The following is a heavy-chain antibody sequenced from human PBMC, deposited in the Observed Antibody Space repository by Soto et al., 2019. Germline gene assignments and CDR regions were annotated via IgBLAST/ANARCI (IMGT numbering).Heavy chain of an antibody. D-gene: IGHD3-10*01. Sequence: SGPTLVNPTQTLTLTCTFSGFSFSTSGVGVGWIRQSPGKALEWLALIYWDDDKRYSPSLRSRLTITKDTSKNQVVLRMTNMDPVDTATYYCVSGSFPNWFDPWGQGILVTVSS. CDR3: VSGSFPNWFDP. CDR2: IYWDDDK. CDR1: GFSFSTSGVG. J-gene: IGHJ5*02. V-gene: IGHV2-5*02.